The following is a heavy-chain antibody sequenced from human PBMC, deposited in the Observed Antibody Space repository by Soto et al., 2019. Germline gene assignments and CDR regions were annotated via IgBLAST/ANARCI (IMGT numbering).Heavy chain of an antibody. D-gene: IGHD3-3*02. CDR2: IKQDGSEK. V-gene: IGHV3-7*03. Sequence: EVQLVESGGGLVQPGGSLRLSCAASGFTFSNYWMTWVRQAPGKGLEWVAHIKQDGSEKYYLDSVKGRFTISRDNAKNSLYLQMNSLRDEDTAMYYCVRELAQRVCGQGTTVTVSS. J-gene: IGHJ6*02. CDR1: GFTFSNYW. CDR3: VRELAQRV.